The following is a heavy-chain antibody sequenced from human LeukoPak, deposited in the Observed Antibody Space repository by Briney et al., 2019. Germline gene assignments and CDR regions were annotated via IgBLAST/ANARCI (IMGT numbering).Heavy chain of an antibody. D-gene: IGHD3-10*01. J-gene: IGHJ4*02. CDR3: ARDAHIVRGVNPLDY. V-gene: IGHV3-48*02. CDR2: VSYSSSTI. CDR1: GFTFSSYA. Sequence: GGSLRLSCAASGFTFSSYAMNWVRQAPGKGLEWISYVSYSSSTIYYADSVKGRFTISRDNAKNSLYLQMNSLRDEDTAVYYCARDAHIVRGVNPLDYWGQGTLVTVSS.